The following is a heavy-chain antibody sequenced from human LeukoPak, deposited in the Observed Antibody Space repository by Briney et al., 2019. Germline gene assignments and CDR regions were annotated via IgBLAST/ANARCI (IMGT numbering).Heavy chain of an antibody. J-gene: IGHJ4*02. Sequence: GGSLRLSCTGSGFASGFSFSNYAMDWVRQAPGKGLEWVSGINGRGTSTYYRDSVKGRFTISRDNSNNTLFPEMTSLGADDTAVYFCAKELWFGELAADFWGQGALVTVSS. CDR1: GFSFSNYA. CDR2: INGRGTST. V-gene: IGHV3-23*01. CDR3: AKELWFGELAADF. D-gene: IGHD3-10*01.